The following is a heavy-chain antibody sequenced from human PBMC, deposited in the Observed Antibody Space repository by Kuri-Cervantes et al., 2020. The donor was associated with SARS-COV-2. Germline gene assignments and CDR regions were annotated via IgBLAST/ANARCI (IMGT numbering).Heavy chain of an antibody. CDR3: ARGMVRGLIQSYYYGMDV. Sequence: ASVKVSCKASGYTFSDYYMYWVRQAPGQGLEWMGWINPNSGGTNYAQKFQGWVTMTRHTSSTGYKELSRLRSDDTAVYYCARGMVRGLIQSYYYGMDVWCQGTTVTVSS. CDR2: INPNSGGT. V-gene: IGHV1-2*04. CDR1: GYTFSDYY. D-gene: IGHD3-10*01. J-gene: IGHJ6*02.